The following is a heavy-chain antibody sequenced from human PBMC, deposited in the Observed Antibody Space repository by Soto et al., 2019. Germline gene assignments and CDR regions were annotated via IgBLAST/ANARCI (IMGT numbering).Heavy chain of an antibody. CDR1: GFTFSNYW. CDR3: ARHGHYCFAY. CDR2: INGDGSQI. J-gene: IGHJ4*02. Sequence: PGGSLRLSCVASGFTFSNYWMTWLRQAPGKGLEWVAHINGDGSQISYVDSVKGRFTISRDNAESSLYLQMNSLRVEDTAVYYCARHGHYCFAYWGQGILVTVSS. V-gene: IGHV3-7*03. D-gene: IGHD4-17*01.